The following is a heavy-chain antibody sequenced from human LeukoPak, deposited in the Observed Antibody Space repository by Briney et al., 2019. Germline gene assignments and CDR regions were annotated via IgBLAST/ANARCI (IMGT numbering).Heavy chain of an antibody. V-gene: IGHV3-23*01. Sequence: GGSLRLSCAASGFSFRSYWMSWVRQAPGKGLEWVSDIRGSGTDTYYADSVKGRFTISRDNSKNTLYLQMDSLKVEDTAEYYCDNTNDFCANDVMPIDNWGQGTLVTVSS. J-gene: IGHJ4*02. D-gene: IGHD2/OR15-2a*01. CDR3: DNTNDFCANDVMPIDN. CDR1: GFSFRSYW. CDR2: IRGSGTDT.